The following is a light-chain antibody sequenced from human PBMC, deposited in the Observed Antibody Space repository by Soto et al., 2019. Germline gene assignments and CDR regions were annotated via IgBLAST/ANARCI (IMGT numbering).Light chain of an antibody. CDR2: DAS. CDR1: LSISTW. Sequence: DIPMTQSPSTLSASVGDRVTITCRASLSISTWLAWYQQKPGKAPKLLMYDASSLESGVPSRFSDSGSGTEITLTISSLQPDDFATYYRQQYSSFSRTFGEVTKVEIK. CDR3: QQYSSFSRT. J-gene: IGKJ1*01. V-gene: IGKV1-5*01.